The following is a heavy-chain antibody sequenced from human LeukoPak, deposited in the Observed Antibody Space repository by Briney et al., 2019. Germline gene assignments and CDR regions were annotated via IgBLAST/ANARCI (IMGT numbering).Heavy chain of an antibody. Sequence: ASETLSLTCTVSGGSISSGGYYWSWIRQPPGKGLEWIGYIYHSGSTYYNPSLKSRVTISVDTSKNQLSLKLSSVTAADTAVYYCARRVYSSSSTYDYWGQGTLVTVSS. J-gene: IGHJ4*02. CDR3: ARRVYSSSSTYDY. V-gene: IGHV4-30-2*03. CDR2: IYHSGST. D-gene: IGHD6-6*01. CDR1: GGSISSGGYY.